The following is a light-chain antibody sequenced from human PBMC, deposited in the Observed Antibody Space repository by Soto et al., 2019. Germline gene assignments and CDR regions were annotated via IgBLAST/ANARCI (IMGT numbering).Light chain of an antibody. CDR3: AAWDDSLNGVV. CDR2: TNY. V-gene: IGLV1-44*01. J-gene: IGLJ3*02. CDR1: GSKIGSNT. Sequence: QSVLTQPPSASGTPGQRVTISCSGSGSKIGSNTVNWYQQLPGTAPKLLIYTNYQRPSGVPDRFSGSRSGTSASLAISGLQSDDEADYYCAAWDDSLNGVVFGGGTKLTVL.